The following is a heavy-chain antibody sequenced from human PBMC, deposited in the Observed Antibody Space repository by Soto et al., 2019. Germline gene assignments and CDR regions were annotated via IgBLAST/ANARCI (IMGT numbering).Heavy chain of an antibody. CDR1: GFTFSSYG. D-gene: IGHD6-13*01. V-gene: IGHV3-30*18. CDR3: AKDPAAAGTGLFDY. J-gene: IGHJ4*02. CDR2: ISYDGSNK. Sequence: QVQLVESGGGVVQPGRSLRLSCAASGFTFSSYGMHWVRQAPGKGLEWVAVISYDGSNKYYADSVKGRFTISRDNSKNTLYLQMDSLRAEDTAVYYCAKDPAAAGTGLFDYWGQGTLVTVSS.